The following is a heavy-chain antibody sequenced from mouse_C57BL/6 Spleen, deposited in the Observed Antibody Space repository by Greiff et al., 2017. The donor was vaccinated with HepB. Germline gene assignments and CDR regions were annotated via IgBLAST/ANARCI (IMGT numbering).Heavy chain of an antibody. J-gene: IGHJ3*01. D-gene: IGHD1-1*01. V-gene: IGHV3-6*01. CDR2: ISYDGSN. CDR3: ARGDYYGSSLFAY. CDR1: GYSITSGYY. Sequence: EVQRVESGPGLVKPSQSLSLTCSVTGYSITSGYYWNWIRQFPGNKLEWMGYISYDGSNNYNPSLKNRISITRDTSKNQFFLKLNSVTTEDTATYYCARGDYYGSSLFAYWGQGTLVTVSA.